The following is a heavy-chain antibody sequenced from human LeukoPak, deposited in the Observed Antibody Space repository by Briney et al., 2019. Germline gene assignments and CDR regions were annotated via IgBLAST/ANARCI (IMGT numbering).Heavy chain of an antibody. D-gene: IGHD2-21*02. CDR1: GYTFTGYY. V-gene: IGHV1-2*02. Sequence: ASVKVSCKASGYTFTGYYMHWVRQAPGQGLEWMGWINPNSGGTNYAQKFQGRVTMTRDTSISTAYMELSRLRSDDTAVYYCATPAYCGGDCYSISIDRRERDYYCYGMDVWGQGTTVTVSS. CDR3: ATPAYCGGDCYSISIDRRERDYYCYGMDV. CDR2: INPNSGGT. J-gene: IGHJ6*02.